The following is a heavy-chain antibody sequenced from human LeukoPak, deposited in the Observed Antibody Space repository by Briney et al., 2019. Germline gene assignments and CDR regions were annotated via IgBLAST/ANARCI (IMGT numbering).Heavy chain of an antibody. V-gene: IGHV3-30*18. CDR3: AKEGDGDPRMDV. CDR1: GFTFSSYG. J-gene: IGHJ6*02. D-gene: IGHD4-17*01. Sequence: PGGSLRLSCAASGFTFSSYGMHWVRQAPGKGLEWVAVISYDGSNKYYADSVKGRFTISRDNSKNTLYLQMNSLRAEDTAVYCCAKEGDGDPRMDVWGQGTTVTVSS. CDR2: ISYDGSNK.